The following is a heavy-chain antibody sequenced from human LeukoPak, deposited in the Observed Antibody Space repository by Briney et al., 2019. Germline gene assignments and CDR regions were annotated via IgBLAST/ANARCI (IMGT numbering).Heavy chain of an antibody. CDR2: IYTSGNS. D-gene: IGHD3-22*01. CDR1: GGSLSGYY. J-gene: IGHJ4*02. CDR3: ARSNLGSYDQSGYYQY. Sequence: SETLSLTCTVSGGSLSGYYWNWIRQPAGKGLEWIGRIYTSGNSWYKPSLQSRVTMSVDTSKNQFSLRMSSLTAAEPAVYYCARSNLGSYDQSGYYQYWGQGTRVTVSS. V-gene: IGHV4-4*07.